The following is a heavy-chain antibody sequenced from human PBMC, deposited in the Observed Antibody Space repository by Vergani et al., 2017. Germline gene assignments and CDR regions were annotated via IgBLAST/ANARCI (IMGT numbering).Heavy chain of an antibody. V-gene: IGHV4-38-2*01. Sequence: QVQLQESGPGLVKPSETLSLTCAVSGYSISSGYYWGWIRQPPGKGLEWIGSIYHSGSTYYNPSLKSRVTISVDTSKNQFSLKLSSVTAADTAVYYCARCGRNGMDVWGQGTTVTVSS. CDR2: IYHSGST. J-gene: IGHJ6*02. CDR1: GYSISSGYY. CDR3: ARCGRNGMDV.